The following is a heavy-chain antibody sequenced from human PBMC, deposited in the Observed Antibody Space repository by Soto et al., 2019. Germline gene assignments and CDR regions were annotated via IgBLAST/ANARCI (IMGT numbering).Heavy chain of an antibody. Sequence: QVHLVHSGAEVTKPGASVKVSCKGSGYTFTSYGITWVRQAPGQGLEWMGWISAHNGNTDYAQTLQGRVTVTRDTPTSTAQLELGGLRSDDTAGDYGSRGRYRDYWGQGALVTVS. CDR2: ISAHNGNT. CDR1: GYTFTSYG. J-gene: IGHJ4*02. V-gene: IGHV1-18*01. CDR3: SRGRYRDY. D-gene: IGHD1-1*01.